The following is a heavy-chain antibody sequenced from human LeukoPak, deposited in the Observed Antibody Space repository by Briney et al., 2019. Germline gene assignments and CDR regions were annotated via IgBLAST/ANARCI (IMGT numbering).Heavy chain of an antibody. CDR3: ARGREEFYYDSSGYYYFDN. J-gene: IGHJ4*02. Sequence: SETLSLTCAVYGGSFSGYYWSWIRQPPGKGLEWIGEINHSGSTNYNPSLKSRVTTSVDTSKNQFSLKLSSVTAADTAVYYCARGREEFYYDSSGYYYFDNWGQGNLVTVSS. CDR1: GGSFSGYY. V-gene: IGHV4-34*01. D-gene: IGHD3-22*01. CDR2: INHSGST.